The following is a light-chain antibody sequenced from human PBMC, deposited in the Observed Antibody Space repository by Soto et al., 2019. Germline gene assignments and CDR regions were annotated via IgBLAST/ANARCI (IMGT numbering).Light chain of an antibody. CDR1: QTVSSN. Sequence: EVVMRQSPGTLSLSPGDRATLSCSASQTVSSNFLAWYQQRPARAXXXXXXXGSTRATGITDRFSGSVSGTEFTLTISSLQSEDFAVYYCQQYNNWPRTFGQGTKVDIK. CDR2: XGS. V-gene: IGKV3D-15*01. J-gene: IGKJ1*01. CDR3: QQYNNWPRT.